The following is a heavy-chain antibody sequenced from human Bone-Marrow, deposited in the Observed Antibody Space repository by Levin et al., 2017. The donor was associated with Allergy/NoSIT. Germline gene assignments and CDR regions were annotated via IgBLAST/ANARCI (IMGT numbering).Heavy chain of an antibody. V-gene: IGHV3-30*02. CDR3: ARDRVPFGGLVEVRGDY. Sequence: GGSLRLSCEASGFTFSSYGMHWVRQAPGKGLEWVALIRNVGSKRYYADSVKGRFTISRDSSKNTLYLHMNSLKAEDTAVYYCARDRVPFGGLVEVRGDYWGQGTLVTVSS. CDR2: IRNVGSKR. CDR1: GFTFSSYG. J-gene: IGHJ4*02. D-gene: IGHD3-10*01.